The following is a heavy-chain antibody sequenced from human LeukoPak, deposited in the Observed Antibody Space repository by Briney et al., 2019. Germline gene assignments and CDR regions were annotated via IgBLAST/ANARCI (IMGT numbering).Heavy chain of an antibody. D-gene: IGHD6-13*01. V-gene: IGHV4-39*01. Sequence: SETLSLTCTVSGASFSSSTYYWGWIRQPPGKGLEWIGSIYYSGSTYYNPSLKSRVTMSVDTSKNQFSLKLSSVTAADTAVYYCARHAGGISATGTRPFNYWGQGTLVTVSS. CDR2: IYYSGST. CDR1: GASFSSSTYY. J-gene: IGHJ4*02. CDR3: ARHAGGISATGTRPFNY.